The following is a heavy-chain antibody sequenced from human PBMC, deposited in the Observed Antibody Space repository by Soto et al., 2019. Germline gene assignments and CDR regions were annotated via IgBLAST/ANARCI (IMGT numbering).Heavy chain of an antibody. D-gene: IGHD3-3*01. CDR3: ARGGVAPSYDSGLDA. V-gene: IGHV3-53*01. CDR2: IYSGGST. Sequence: GGSLRLSCAASGFTVSSNYMSWVRQAPGKGLEWVSVIYSGGSTYYADSVKGRFTISRDNSKNTLYLQMNSLRAEDTAVYYCARGGVAPSYDSGLDAGGHGTSALFSS. J-gene: IGHJ6*02. CDR1: GFTVSSNY.